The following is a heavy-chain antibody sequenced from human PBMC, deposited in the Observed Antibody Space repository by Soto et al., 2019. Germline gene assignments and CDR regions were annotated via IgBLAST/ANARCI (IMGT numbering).Heavy chain of an antibody. CDR1: GYIFTSDW. V-gene: IGHV5-51*01. Sequence: PGESLKISCKGSGYIFTSDWLGWVRQMPGKGLEWMGVIYPGDSDTRYSPSFQGQVTISADKSISTAYLQWSSLKASDTAMYYCRRLPRRDGYNPDAFHVWGQGTMVTVSS. J-gene: IGHJ3*01. D-gene: IGHD5-12*01. CDR3: RRLPRRDGYNPDAFHV. CDR2: IYPGDSDT.